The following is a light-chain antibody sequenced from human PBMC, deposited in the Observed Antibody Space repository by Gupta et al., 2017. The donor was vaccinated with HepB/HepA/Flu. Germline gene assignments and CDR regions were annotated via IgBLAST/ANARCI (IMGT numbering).Light chain of an antibody. V-gene: IGLV2-23*02. CDR1: SSDVGSYNL. CDR3: CSYAGSSSYV. Sequence: VSGSPGQSITISCTGTSSDVGSYNLVSWYQQHPGKAPKLMIYEVSKRPSGVSNRFSGSKSGNTASLTISGLQAEDEADYYCCSYAGSSSYVFGTGTKVTVL. J-gene: IGLJ1*01. CDR2: EVS.